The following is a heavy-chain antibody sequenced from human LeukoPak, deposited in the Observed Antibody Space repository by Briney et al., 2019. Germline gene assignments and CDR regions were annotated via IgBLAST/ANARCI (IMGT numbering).Heavy chain of an antibody. J-gene: IGHJ3*02. V-gene: IGHV3-21*01. CDR3: ARDPTSSWATAFDI. D-gene: IGHD3-16*01. CDR1: GFTFNTYT. Sequence: GGSLRLSCAASGFTFNTYTMNWVRQAPGKGLEWVSSISSSSSYIDYAYSVKGRFTSSRDNAKNSLYLQMNSLRAEDTAVYYCARDPTSSWATAFDIWGQGTMVTVYS. CDR2: ISSSSSYI.